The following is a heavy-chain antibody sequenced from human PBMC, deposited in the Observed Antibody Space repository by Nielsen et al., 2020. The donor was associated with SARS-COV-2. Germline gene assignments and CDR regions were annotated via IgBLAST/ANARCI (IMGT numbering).Heavy chain of an antibody. CDR3: ARTKRKVPRTRSINY. CDR1: GGSISSGGYY. Sequence: SETLSLTCTVSGGSISSGGYYWSWIRQHPGKGLEWIGYIYYSGSTYYNPSLKSRVTISVDTSKNQFSLSLSSVTAADTAVYYCARTKRKVPRTRSINYWGQGTLVTVSS. V-gene: IGHV4-31*03. CDR2: IYYSGST. D-gene: IGHD2-2*01. J-gene: IGHJ4*02.